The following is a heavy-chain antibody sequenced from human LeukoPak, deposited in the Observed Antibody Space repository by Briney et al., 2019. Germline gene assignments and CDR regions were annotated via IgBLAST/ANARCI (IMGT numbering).Heavy chain of an antibody. D-gene: IGHD3-10*01. CDR3: AKKLFTGMGFYFDS. Sequence: GGSLRLSCAASGFAFSTLTMNWVRQAPGKGLELVSSISSTSSYIYYADSVKGRFTISRDNSKNTLYLQMNSLRAGDTALYYCAKKLFTGMGFYFDSWGQGTLVTVSS. V-gene: IGHV3-21*04. J-gene: IGHJ4*02. CDR1: GFAFSTLT. CDR2: ISSTSSYI.